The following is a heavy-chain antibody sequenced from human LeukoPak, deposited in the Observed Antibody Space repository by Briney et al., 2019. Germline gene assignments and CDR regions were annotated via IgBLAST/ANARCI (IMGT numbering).Heavy chain of an antibody. D-gene: IGHD3-10*01. CDR2: IYSGGST. V-gene: IGHV3-53*01. CDR1: GFTVSSNY. CDR3: ARWGYGSGYFDY. Sequence: GGSLKLSCAASGFTVSSNYMSWVRQAPGKGLEWVSVIYSGGSTYYADSVKGRFTISRDNSKNTLYLQMNSLRAEDTAVYYCARWGYGSGYFDYWGQGTLVTVSS. J-gene: IGHJ4*02.